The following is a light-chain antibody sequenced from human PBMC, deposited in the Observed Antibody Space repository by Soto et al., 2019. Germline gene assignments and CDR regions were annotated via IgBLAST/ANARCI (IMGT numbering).Light chain of an antibody. CDR2: INN. J-gene: IGLJ2*01. V-gene: IGLV1-44*01. CDR1: SSNIGSNT. Sequence: QSVLTQPPSASGTPGQRVTISCSGSSSNIGSNTENWYQQLPGTAPKLLIYINNHRPPGVPDRFSGSKSGNSASLAISGLQSEDEADYDCASWDYSMNGPNVVFGGGTKVTVL. CDR3: ASWDYSMNGPNVV.